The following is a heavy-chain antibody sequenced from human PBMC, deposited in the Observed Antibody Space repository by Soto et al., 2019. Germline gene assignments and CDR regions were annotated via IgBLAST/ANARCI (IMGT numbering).Heavy chain of an antibody. Sequence: QVQLQESGPGLVKPSQTLSLTCTVSGGSISSGGYYWSWIRQHPGKGLEWIGYIDYSGSTYYNPSLKSRVTISVDTSKNQFSLKLSSVTAADTAVYYCARDAVISWNYGGNWFDPWGQGTLVTVSS. CDR1: GGSISSGGYY. D-gene: IGHD1-7*01. V-gene: IGHV4-31*03. J-gene: IGHJ5*02. CDR2: IDYSGST. CDR3: ARDAVISWNYGGNWFDP.